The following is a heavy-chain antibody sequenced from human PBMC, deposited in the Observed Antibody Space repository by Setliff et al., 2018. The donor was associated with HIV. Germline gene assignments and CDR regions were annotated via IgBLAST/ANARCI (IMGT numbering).Heavy chain of an antibody. Sequence: GGSLRLSCAASGFNFSSHTMNWIRQAPGKGLEWVSCISSTGTYIYYADSMKGRFTISRDNAKNSPYLQMNSLRADDTAVYFCARPTNIYTLDYGSQTFYMYYYGLDIWGQGTTVTVSS. V-gene: IGHV3-21*01. CDR1: GFNFSSHT. J-gene: IGHJ6*02. D-gene: IGHD4-17*01. CDR3: ARPTNIYTLDYGSQTFYMYYYGLDI. CDR2: ISSTGTYI.